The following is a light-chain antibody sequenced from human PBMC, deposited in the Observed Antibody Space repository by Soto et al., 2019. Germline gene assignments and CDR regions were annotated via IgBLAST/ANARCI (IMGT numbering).Light chain of an antibody. V-gene: IGLV3-21*04. CDR2: YDS. J-gene: IGLJ2*01. Sequence: SYELTQPPSVSVAPGKTARITCGGNNIGSKSVHGYQQKPRQAPVLVIYYDSDRPSGIPERFSGSNSGNTATLTISRVEAGDEDDYYCQVSDSSSDQPGVVFGGGTKLTVL. CDR1: NIGSKS. CDR3: QVSDSSSDQPGVV.